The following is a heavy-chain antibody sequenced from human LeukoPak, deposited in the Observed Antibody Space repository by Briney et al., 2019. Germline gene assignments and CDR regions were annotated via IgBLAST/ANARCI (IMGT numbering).Heavy chain of an antibody. J-gene: IGHJ3*02. Sequence: ASVKVSCKVSGYTLTELSMHWVRQAPGKGLEWMGGFDREDGETIYAQKFQGRVTMTEGTSTDTAYMELSGLRSEDTAVYYCATDKGYYDSSGYFGLYAFDIWGQGTMVTVSS. CDR2: FDREDGET. CDR1: GYTLTELS. CDR3: ATDKGYYDSSGYFGLYAFDI. V-gene: IGHV1-24*01. D-gene: IGHD3-22*01.